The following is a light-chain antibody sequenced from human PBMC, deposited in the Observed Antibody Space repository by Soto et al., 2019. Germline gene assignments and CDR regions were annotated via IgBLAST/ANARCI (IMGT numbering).Light chain of an antibody. V-gene: IGLV4-69*01. CDR2: LNSDGSH. CDR1: SGHSSYA. J-gene: IGLJ3*02. CDR3: QTWGTGIGV. Sequence: QLVLTQSPSASASLGASVKLTCTLSSGHSSYAIAWHQQQPEKGPRYLMKLNSDGSHSKGDGIPDRFSGSSSGAERYLTISSLLSEDEADYYCQTWGTGIGVFGGGTKLTVL.